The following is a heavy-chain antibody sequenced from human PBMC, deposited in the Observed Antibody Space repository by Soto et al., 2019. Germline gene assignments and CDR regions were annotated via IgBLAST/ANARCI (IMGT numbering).Heavy chain of an antibody. CDR1: GFTFSYYW. V-gene: IGHV3-74*01. CDR3: ARGDRGAFDL. Sequence: EVQLVESGGGLVQPGESLRLSCAASGFTFSYYWMHWVRQAPGKGLVWVSRIHSDGSSTTYADSVKGRFTISRDNARNTVYLQMNSLRVEDTAVYYFARGDRGAFDLWGQGTVVTVSS. J-gene: IGHJ3*01. CDR2: IHSDGSST. D-gene: IGHD1-26*01.